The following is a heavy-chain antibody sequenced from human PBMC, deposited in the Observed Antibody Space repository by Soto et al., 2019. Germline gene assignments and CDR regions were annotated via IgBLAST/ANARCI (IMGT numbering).Heavy chain of an antibody. Sequence: GGSLRLSCASSGFTFSPYAMTWVRQAPGKGLEWVSSISGSGGNTNYADSVKGRFTVSRDNSKRTLSLQMNSLTEEDTAIYYCAKGLRRLLRTQYYYGLDVWGRGTTVTVSS. CDR1: GFTFSPYA. J-gene: IGHJ6*02. CDR2: ISGSGGNT. CDR3: AKGLRRLLRTQYYYGLDV. V-gene: IGHV3-23*01. D-gene: IGHD3-16*01.